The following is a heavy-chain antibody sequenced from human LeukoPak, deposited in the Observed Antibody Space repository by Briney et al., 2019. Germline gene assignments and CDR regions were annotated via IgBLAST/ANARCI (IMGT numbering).Heavy chain of an antibody. V-gene: IGHV3-23*01. CDR1: GFTFNTCA. CDR3: AKAGSDWYYFDS. Sequence: PGGSLRLSCAASGFTFNTCAMTWVRQAPGKGLEWVSDISESGGSTYYEGSVQGRFTISRDNSKNTLYLQMNSLRVEDTAIYYCAKAGSDWYYFDSWGQGTLVTVSS. CDR2: ISESGGST. D-gene: IGHD6-19*01. J-gene: IGHJ4*02.